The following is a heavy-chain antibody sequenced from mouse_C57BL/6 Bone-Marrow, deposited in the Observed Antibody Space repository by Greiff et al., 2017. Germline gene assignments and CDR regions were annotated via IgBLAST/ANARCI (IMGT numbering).Heavy chain of an antibody. CDR2: IHPNSGST. CDR1: GYTFTSYW. V-gene: IGHV1-64*01. D-gene: IGHD3-2*02. Sequence: QVQLQQPGAELVKPGASVKLSCKASGYTFTSYWMHWVKQRPGQGLEWIGMIHPNSGSTNYNEKFKSKATLTVDKSSSTAYMQLSSLTSEDSAVYCCARGSSGYAWFAYWGQGTLVTVSA. J-gene: IGHJ3*01. CDR3: ARGSSGYAWFAY.